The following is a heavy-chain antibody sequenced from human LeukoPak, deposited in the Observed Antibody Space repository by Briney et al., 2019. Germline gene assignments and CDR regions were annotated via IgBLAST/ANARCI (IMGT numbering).Heavy chain of an antibody. CDR3: ARGHRSRIAVAGSRGGGIRSNWFDP. D-gene: IGHD6-19*01. Sequence: PSETLSLTCTVSGGSISSSSYYWGWIRQPPGKGLEWIGSIYYSGSTYYNPSLKSRVTISVDTSKNQFSLKLSSVTAADTAVYYCARGHRSRIAVAGSRGGGIRSNWFDPWGQGTLVTVSS. V-gene: IGHV4-39*07. CDR2: IYYSGST. CDR1: GGSISSSSYY. J-gene: IGHJ5*02.